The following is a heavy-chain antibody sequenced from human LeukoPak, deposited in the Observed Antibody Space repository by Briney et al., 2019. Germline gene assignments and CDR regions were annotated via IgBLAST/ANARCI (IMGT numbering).Heavy chain of an antibody. D-gene: IGHD2/OR15-2a*01. Sequence: PGGSLRLSCAASKFIFSNYWMSWVRQAPGKGLEWVGRIKSKTDGGTTDYAAPVKGRFTISRDDSENTLYLQVNSLKTEDTAVYYCTRIFRTAHFDYWGQGTPVTVSS. J-gene: IGHJ4*02. CDR3: TRIFRTAHFDY. CDR2: IKSKTDGGTT. V-gene: IGHV3-15*01. CDR1: KFIFSNYW.